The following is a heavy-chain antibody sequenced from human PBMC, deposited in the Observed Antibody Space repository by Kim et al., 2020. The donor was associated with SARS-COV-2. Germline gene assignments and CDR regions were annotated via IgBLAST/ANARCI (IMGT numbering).Heavy chain of an antibody. V-gene: IGHV3-11*05. J-gene: IGHJ4*02. CDR2: ISSSSSYT. Sequence: GGSLRLSCAASGFTFSDYYMSWIRQAPGKGLEWVSYISSSSSYTNYADSVKGRFTISRDNAKNSLYLQMNSLRAEDTAVYYCAREFDCSGGSCYSGRLADYWGQGTLVTVSS. CDR1: GFTFSDYY. D-gene: IGHD2-15*01. CDR3: AREFDCSGGSCYSGRLADY.